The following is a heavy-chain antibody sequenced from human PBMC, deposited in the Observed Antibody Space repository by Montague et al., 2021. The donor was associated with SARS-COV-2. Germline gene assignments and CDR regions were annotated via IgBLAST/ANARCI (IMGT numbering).Heavy chain of an antibody. Sequence: SLRLSCAASGFTFSTHWMSWVRQAPGEGLEWVANIKRDGSAKYYVGSVKGRFTISRDNSKNSLYLQMNSLTAEDTAVYFCARLGRIAAGAGDAFDFWGQGTMVTVSS. CDR2: IKRDGSAK. J-gene: IGHJ3*01. V-gene: IGHV3-7*01. D-gene: IGHD6-13*01. CDR3: ARLGRIAAGAGDAFDF. CDR1: GFTFSTHW.